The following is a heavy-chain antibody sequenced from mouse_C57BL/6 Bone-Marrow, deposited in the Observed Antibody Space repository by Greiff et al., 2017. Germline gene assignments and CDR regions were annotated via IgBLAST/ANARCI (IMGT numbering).Heavy chain of an antibody. Sequence: VQLQQSGPVLVKPGASVKMSCKASGYTFTDYYMNWVKQSHGNSLEWIGVINPYNGGTSYNQKFKGKATLTVDKSSSTAYMELHSLTSEDSAVYYCARGGATVVANWYFDVWGTGTTVTVSS. CDR1: GYTFTDYY. CDR2: INPYNGGT. CDR3: ARGGATVVANWYFDV. V-gene: IGHV1-19*01. D-gene: IGHD1-1*01. J-gene: IGHJ1*03.